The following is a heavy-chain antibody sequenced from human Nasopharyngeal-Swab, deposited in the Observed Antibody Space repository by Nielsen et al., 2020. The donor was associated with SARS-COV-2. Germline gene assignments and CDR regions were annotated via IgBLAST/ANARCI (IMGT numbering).Heavy chain of an antibody. CDR3: ATLYGSGIYAGYYYYYGMDV. V-gene: IGHV3-11*04. CDR1: GFTVTNNY. Sequence: GESLKISCAASGFTVTNNYMTWIRQAPGKGLEWVSYISSSGSTIYYADSVKGRFTISRDNAKNSLYLQMNSLRAEDTAVYYCATLYGSGIYAGYYYYYGMDVWGQGTTVTVSS. J-gene: IGHJ6*02. D-gene: IGHD3-10*01. CDR2: ISSSGSTI.